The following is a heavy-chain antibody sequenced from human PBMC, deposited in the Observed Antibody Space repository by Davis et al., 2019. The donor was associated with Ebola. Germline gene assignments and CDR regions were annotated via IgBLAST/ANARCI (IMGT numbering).Heavy chain of an antibody. D-gene: IGHD3-22*01. Sequence: GGSLRLSCAASGFIVSDKYMSWVRQAPGKGLEWVSVIYRDGRTYHADSVKGRFTISRDNSKNTLSLQMNSLRAEDTAVYYCARIVPDWYDSSGYSRNGRFDYWGQGTLVTVST. CDR1: GFIVSDKY. J-gene: IGHJ4*02. CDR2: IYRDGRT. V-gene: IGHV3-53*05. CDR3: ARIVPDWYDSSGYSRNGRFDY.